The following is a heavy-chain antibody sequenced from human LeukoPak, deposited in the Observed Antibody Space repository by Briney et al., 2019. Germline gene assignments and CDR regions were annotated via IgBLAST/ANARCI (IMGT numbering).Heavy chain of an antibody. CDR2: IYYSGST. Sequence: SETLSLTCTVSGGSISSYYWSWIRQPPGKGLEWIATIYYSGSTYYNPSLRSRVTRSVDTSKNQFSLKLSSVTAADTAVYYCARHYSSGIQLWGYDYWGQGTLVTVSS. D-gene: IGHD5-18*01. V-gene: IGHV4-59*04. J-gene: IGHJ4*02. CDR3: ARHYSSGIQLWGYDY. CDR1: GGSISSYY.